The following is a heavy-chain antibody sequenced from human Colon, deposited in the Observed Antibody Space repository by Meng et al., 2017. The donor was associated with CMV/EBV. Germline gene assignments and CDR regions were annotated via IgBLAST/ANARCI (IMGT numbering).Heavy chain of an antibody. CDR2: IYCDDDK. J-gene: IGHJ4*02. D-gene: IGHD5-12*01. CDR1: GFSLSTSGVG. Sequence: QIHLKESGPTLVKPTQTLTLTCTFSGFSLSTSGVGVGWIRQPPGKALEWLALIYCDDDKRYSLSLKSRLTITKDTSKNQVVLTLTNMDPADTATYYCVHRSYSGQDDYWGQGALVTVSS. V-gene: IGHV2-5*02. CDR3: VHRSYSGQDDY.